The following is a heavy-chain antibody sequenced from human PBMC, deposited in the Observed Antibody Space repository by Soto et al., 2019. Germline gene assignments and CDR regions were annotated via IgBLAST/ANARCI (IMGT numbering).Heavy chain of an antibody. V-gene: IGHV3-21*06. CDR3: ARESEDLTSNFDY. Sequence: GGSLRLSCAASGFTFTRYSMDWVRQAPGKGLEWVSSISSTTNYIYYGGSMKGRFTISRDNAKNSLYLEMNSLRAEDTAVYYCARESEDLTSNFDYWGQGTLVTLSS. CDR1: GFTFTRYS. CDR2: ISSTTNYI. J-gene: IGHJ4*02.